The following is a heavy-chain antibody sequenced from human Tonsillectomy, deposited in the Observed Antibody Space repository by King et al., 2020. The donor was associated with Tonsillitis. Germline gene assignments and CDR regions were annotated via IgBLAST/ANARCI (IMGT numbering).Heavy chain of an antibody. D-gene: IGHD3-16*01. J-gene: IGHJ4*02. V-gene: IGHV3-30*14. CDR1: GFTFNNYA. Sequence: VQLVESGGGVVQPGRSLRLSCAASGFTFNNYALHWVRQAPGEGLEWVAIISYEGSNEYYADSVKGRFTSSRDNPKNTLYLQMNSLRAEDTAVYYCAGDRLRNAMDCGPFDYWGQGTLVTVSS. CDR3: AGDRLRNAMDCGPFDY. CDR2: ISYEGSNE.